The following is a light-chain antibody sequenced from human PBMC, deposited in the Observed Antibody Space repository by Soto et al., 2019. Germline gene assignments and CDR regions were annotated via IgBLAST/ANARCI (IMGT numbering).Light chain of an antibody. CDR1: QGISSY. Sequence: AIRITQSPSSLSASTGDRVTITCRASQGISSYLAWYQQTPGKAPKLLIYAASTLQSGVPSRFSGSGSGTDFTLTISCLQSEDFATYYCQQYYSYPTITFGQGTRLEIK. J-gene: IGKJ5*01. V-gene: IGKV1-8*01. CDR2: AAS. CDR3: QQYYSYPTIT.